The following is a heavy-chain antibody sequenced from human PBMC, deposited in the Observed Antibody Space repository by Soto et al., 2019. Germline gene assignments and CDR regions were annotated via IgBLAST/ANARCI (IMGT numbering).Heavy chain of an antibody. CDR3: ARDRLAPGWRGTDSFDS. D-gene: IGHD6-19*01. CDR1: GDSVSSNSAA. CDR2: TYYKSKWYN. J-gene: IGHJ3*02. Sequence: SQTLSLTCAISGDSVSSNSAAWNWIRQSPSRGLEWLGRTYYKSKWYNDYAESVKSRITINPDTSKNQFSLQLNSVTPEATAVYYCARDRLAPGWRGTDSFDSWGQPKMFTVSS. V-gene: IGHV6-1*01.